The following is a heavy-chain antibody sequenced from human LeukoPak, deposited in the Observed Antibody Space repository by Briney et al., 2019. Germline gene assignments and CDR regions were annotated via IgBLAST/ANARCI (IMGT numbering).Heavy chain of an antibody. CDR2: IYYSGST. V-gene: IGHV4-61*01. D-gene: IGHD6-19*01. Sequence: TSETLSLTCTVSGGSVSSGSYYWSWIRQPPGKGLEWIGYIYYSGSTNYNPSLKSRVTISVDTSKNQFSLKLSSVTAADTAVYYCARGYSSGWYVDYWGQGTLVTVSS. CDR3: ARGYSSGWYVDY. J-gene: IGHJ4*02. CDR1: GGSVSSGSYY.